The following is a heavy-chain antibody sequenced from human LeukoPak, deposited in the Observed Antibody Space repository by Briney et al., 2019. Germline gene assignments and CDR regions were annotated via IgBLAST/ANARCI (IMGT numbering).Heavy chain of an antibody. J-gene: IGHJ4*02. CDR2: INPSGGST. D-gene: IGHD3-16*01. CDR1: GYTFTSYY. CDR3: ARSDVWGELHLDY. Sequence: ASVKVSCKASGYTFTSYYIHWVRQAPGQGLEWTGLINPSGGSTNYAQKFQGRGTMTTDRSTSTAYMELRSLTSDDTAVYYCARSDVWGELHLDYWGQGTLVTVSS. V-gene: IGHV1-46*01.